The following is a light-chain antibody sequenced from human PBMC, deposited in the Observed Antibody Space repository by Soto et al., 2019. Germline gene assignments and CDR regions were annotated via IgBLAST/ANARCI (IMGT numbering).Light chain of an antibody. CDR3: QSYDSSLSDVV. Sequence: QAVLTQPPSVSGAPGQRVTISYTGGSSNIGAGYDVHWYQQLPGTAPKLLISGNTNRPSGVPDRFSGSKSGTSASLAITRLQAEDEADYYCQSYDSSLSDVVFGGGTKLTVL. J-gene: IGLJ2*01. CDR1: SSNIGAGYD. CDR2: GNT. V-gene: IGLV1-40*01.